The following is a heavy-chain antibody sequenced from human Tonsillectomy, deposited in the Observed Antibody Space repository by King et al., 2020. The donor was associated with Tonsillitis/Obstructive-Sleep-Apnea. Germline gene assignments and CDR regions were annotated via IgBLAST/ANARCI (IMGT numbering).Heavy chain of an antibody. CDR1: GFTFSDYY. CDR2: ISSSSNYT. J-gene: IGHJ2*01. V-gene: IGHV3-11*06. D-gene: IGHD4-17*01. Sequence: QLVQSGGGLVKPGGSLRLSCAASGFTFSDYYMSWIRQAPGKGLEWVSYISSSSNYTNYADSVKGRFTISRDNAKNSLYLQMNSLRAEDTAVYGCARDTGDYSLDLWGRGTLVTVSS. CDR3: ARDTGDYSLDL.